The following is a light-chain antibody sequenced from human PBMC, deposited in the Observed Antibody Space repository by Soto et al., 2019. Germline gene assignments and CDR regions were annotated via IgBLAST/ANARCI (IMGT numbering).Light chain of an antibody. CDR3: SSFTSSSTYV. V-gene: IGLV2-18*02. J-gene: IGLJ1*01. CDR2: EVS. CDR1: GSVVGSYNR. Sequence: QSVLTQPLSLPGSYGQSVTISCTGTGSVVGSYNRVSWYQQPPGTAPKLMIYEVSNRPSGVPDRFSGSKSGNTASLTISGLQAEDEADYYCSSFTSSSTYVFGTGT.